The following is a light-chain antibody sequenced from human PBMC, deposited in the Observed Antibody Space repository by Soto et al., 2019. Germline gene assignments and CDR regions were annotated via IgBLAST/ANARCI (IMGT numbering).Light chain of an antibody. CDR1: QGIGDT. Sequence: EIVMTQSPATLSVSPGEGATLSCRASQGIGDTLAWYQQKPGQTPRLLIYDTSIRATGVPARFSGSRSGADFTLTISSLEPEDFAVYYCQQRSNWPPITFGQGTRLEIK. CDR2: DTS. V-gene: IGKV3-11*01. J-gene: IGKJ5*01. CDR3: QQRSNWPPIT.